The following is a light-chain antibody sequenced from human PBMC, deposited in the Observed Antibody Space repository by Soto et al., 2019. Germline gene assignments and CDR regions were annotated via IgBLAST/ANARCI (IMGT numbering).Light chain of an antibody. V-gene: IGKV3-20*01. CDR1: LSVCGNN. J-gene: IGKJ1*01. CDR3: PEYGYPTKT. Sequence: LSLSPGERATLCCMVSLSVCGNNFAWYQQMPGQAPRLLIFGASSRATGIPDRFSGSGSGTDFTLTLLSLAPEEFARYCCPEYGYPTKTFGQGGKVDI. CDR2: GAS.